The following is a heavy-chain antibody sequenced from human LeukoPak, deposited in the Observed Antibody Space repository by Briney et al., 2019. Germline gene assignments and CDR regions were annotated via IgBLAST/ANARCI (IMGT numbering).Heavy chain of an antibody. J-gene: IGHJ6*03. Sequence: GGSLRLSCAASGFTFSNYAMNWVRQGPGQGLQWVPLIHNDGVTTYYADSVKGRFTISRDNSKNTLYLQVNILRAEDTAVYYCAKHRGVHPPYYLDVWGKGTTVTVSS. CDR2: IHNDGVTT. CDR3: AKHRGVHPPYYLDV. CDR1: GFTFSNYA. D-gene: IGHD3-10*01. V-gene: IGHV3-23*01.